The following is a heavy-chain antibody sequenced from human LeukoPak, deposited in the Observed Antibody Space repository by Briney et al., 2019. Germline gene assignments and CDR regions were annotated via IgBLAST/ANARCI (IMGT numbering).Heavy chain of an antibody. CDR1: VGSINSYY. V-gene: IGHV4-59*01. CDR2: VYHSGSP. CDR3: ARVVLELRGYYYSGMDV. J-gene: IGHJ6*02. D-gene: IGHD1-7*01. Sequence: SQTLSLTCTVSVGSINSYYWSWIRQPPGKGLEWIGYVYHSGSPDYNPSLKSRVTISLDTSKTQFSLTLSSVTAADTAVYSGARVVLELRGYYYSGMDVWGQGTTVIVSS.